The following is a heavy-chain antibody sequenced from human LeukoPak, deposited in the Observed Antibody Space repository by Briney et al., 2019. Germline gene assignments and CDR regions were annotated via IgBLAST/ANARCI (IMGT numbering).Heavy chain of an antibody. CDR2: ITGNGGRT. Sequence: PGGSLRPSCAASGFTFSYYSMHWVRQAPGKGLEYVSAITGNGGRTYYANSVNDRFTISRDNSKNTLYLQMGSLTAEDMAVYYCARVGDVTAFDIWGQGTMVTVSS. CDR3: ARVGDVTAFDI. J-gene: IGHJ3*02. V-gene: IGHV3-64*01. D-gene: IGHD3-16*01. CDR1: GFTFSYYS.